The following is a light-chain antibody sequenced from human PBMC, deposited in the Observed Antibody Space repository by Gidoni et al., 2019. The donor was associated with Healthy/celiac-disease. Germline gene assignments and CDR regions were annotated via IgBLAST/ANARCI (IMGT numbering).Light chain of an antibody. CDR1: QSVSSN. CDR3: QQYNNWPHT. V-gene: IGKV3-15*01. J-gene: IGKJ4*01. Sequence: EIVMTQSPATLSVSPGERATLSCRASQSVSSNLAWYQQKPCQAPRLLIYGASTRATGIPAKFSGRGSGTEFTLTISSLQSEDFAVYYCQQYNNWPHTFGGGTKVEIK. CDR2: GAS.